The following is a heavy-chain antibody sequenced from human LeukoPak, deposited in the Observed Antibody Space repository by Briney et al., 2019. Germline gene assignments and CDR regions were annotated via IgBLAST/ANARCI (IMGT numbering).Heavy chain of an antibody. CDR1: DGSIKTNYW. V-gene: IGHV4-4*02. J-gene: IGHJ4*02. CDR2: TWHSGSST. D-gene: IGHD2-15*01. Sequence: SETLSLTCTVSDGSIKTNYWWTWVRQPPGQGLEWIGETWHSGSSTNYNPSLKSRVTISVDKPKSQFSLKLTSVTAADTAIYYCARGNEYTWWQWSQGTLVTVSS. CDR3: ARGNEYTWWQ.